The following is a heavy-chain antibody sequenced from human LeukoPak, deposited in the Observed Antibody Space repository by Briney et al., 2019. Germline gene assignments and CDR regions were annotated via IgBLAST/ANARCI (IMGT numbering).Heavy chain of an antibody. D-gene: IGHD4-17*01. J-gene: IGHJ4*02. CDR3: ARAPSDYGDYEMVDY. CDR2: IYYSGST. CDR1: GGSISSGDYY. Sequence: PSETLSLTCTVSGGSISSGDYYWSWIRQPPGKGLEWIGYIYYSGSTYYNPSLKSRVTISVDTSKNQFSLKLSSVTAADTAVYYCARAPSDYGDYEMVDYWGQGTLVTVSP. V-gene: IGHV4-30-4*08.